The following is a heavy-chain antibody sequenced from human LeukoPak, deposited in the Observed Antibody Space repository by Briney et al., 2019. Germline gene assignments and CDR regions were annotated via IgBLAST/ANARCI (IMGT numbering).Heavy chain of an antibody. J-gene: IGHJ4*02. D-gene: IGHD3-22*01. V-gene: IGHV4-59*01. Sequence: PSETLSLTCAVYGGSFSGYYWSWIRQPPGKGLEWVGYIYYSGSTNYNPSLKSRVTISVDTSKNQFSLKLSSVTAADTAVYYCARATYYYDSSGYCLDYWGQGTLVTVSS. CDR1: GGSFSGYY. CDR2: IYYSGST. CDR3: ARATYYYDSSGYCLDY.